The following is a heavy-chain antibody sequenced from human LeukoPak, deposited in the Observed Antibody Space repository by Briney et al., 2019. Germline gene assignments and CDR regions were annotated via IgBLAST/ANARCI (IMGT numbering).Heavy chain of an antibody. CDR2: ISSDGRST. D-gene: IGHD1-1*01. J-gene: IGHJ3*02. CDR3: TRERLERHDAFDM. CDR1: GFTFSSHW. Sequence: PGGSLRLSCAASGFTFSSHWMHWVRQAPGKGLVWVSRISSDGRSTSHADPVKGRFTISRDNAKNTLYLQMNSLRADDTAVYYCTRERLERHDAFDMWGQGTVVTVSS. V-gene: IGHV3-74*01.